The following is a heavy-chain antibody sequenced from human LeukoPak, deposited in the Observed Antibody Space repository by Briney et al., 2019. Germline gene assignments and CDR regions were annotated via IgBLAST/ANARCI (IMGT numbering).Heavy chain of an antibody. D-gene: IGHD2-2*01. J-gene: IGHJ6*03. CDR2: INPNSGGT. CDR3: AREDQLRGYYYMDV. CDR1: VYTFTSYY. Sequence: ASVNVSYKASVYTFTSYYMHWVRQAPGQGLEWMGWINPNSGGTNYAQKFQGRVTMTRDTSISTAYMELSRLSSDDTAVYYCAREDQLRGYYYMDVWGKGTTVTVSS. V-gene: IGHV1-2*02.